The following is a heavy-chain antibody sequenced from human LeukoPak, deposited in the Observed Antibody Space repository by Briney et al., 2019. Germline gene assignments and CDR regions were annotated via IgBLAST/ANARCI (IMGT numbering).Heavy chain of an antibody. CDR1: GYTFTSYD. Sequence: ASVKVSCKASGYTFTSYDINWARQATGQGLEWMGWMNPNSGNTGYAQKFQGRVTITRNTSISTAYMELSSLRSEDTAVYYCARGSSSSDLNWFDPWGQGTLVTVSS. CDR2: MNPNSGNT. D-gene: IGHD6-6*01. CDR3: ARGSSSSDLNWFDP. J-gene: IGHJ5*02. V-gene: IGHV1-8*03.